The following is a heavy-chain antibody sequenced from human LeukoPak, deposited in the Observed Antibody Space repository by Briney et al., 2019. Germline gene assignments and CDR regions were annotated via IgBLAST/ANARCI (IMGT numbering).Heavy chain of an antibody. Sequence: GGSLTLSCAASAFTFSSYWMSWVRQAPGKGLEWVANIKQDGGEKYYVGSVKGRFTVSRENATNSLYLQMNSLRAEDTAVYYCAREWNYYGSGIMDVWGKGTTVTVSS. CDR3: AREWNYYGSGIMDV. V-gene: IGHV3-7*01. J-gene: IGHJ6*04. D-gene: IGHD3-10*01. CDR1: AFTFSSYW. CDR2: IKQDGGEK.